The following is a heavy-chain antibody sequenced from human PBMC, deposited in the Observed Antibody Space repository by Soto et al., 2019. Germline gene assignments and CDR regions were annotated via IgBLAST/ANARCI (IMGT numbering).Heavy chain of an antibody. CDR2: ITHTGST. D-gene: IGHD3-10*01. CDR1: GGSLSGYS. Sequence: SETLSLTCGVNGGSLSGYSWSWIRQSPGKGLEWIGEITHTGSTSYNPSLKSRLTISVDTSKRQFSLRLSSVTAADTAVYFCARGGAHSSSRSGSFQFGYRMDVWGQGTTVTVSS. CDR3: ARGGAHSSSRSGSFQFGYRMDV. V-gene: IGHV4-34*01. J-gene: IGHJ6*02.